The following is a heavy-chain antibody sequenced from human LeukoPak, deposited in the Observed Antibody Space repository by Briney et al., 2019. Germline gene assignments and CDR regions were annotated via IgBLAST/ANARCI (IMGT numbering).Heavy chain of an antibody. V-gene: IGHV1-69*13. CDR1: GGTFSSYA. CDR3: ARDKDMTTVTRGNWFDP. D-gene: IGHD4-11*01. CDR2: IIPIFGTA. Sequence: ASVKVSCKASGGTFSSYAISWARQAPGQGLEWMVGIIPIFGTANYAQKFQGRVTITADESTSTAYMELSSLRSEDTVVYYCARDKDMTTVTRGNWFDPWGQGTLVTVSS. J-gene: IGHJ5*02.